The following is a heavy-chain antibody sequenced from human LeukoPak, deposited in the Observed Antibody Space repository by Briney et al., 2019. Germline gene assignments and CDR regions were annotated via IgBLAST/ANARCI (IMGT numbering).Heavy chain of an antibody. CDR1: GFTFSTYT. D-gene: IGHD4/OR15-4a*01. J-gene: IGHJ4*02. CDR2: ISSSSGTI. Sequence: PGGSLRLSCATSGFTFSTYTMNWVRQASGKGLEWVSYISSSSGTIYYADSVKGRFTISRDNAKNSLYLQMNSLRAEDTAVYYCAREWRGAFDYWGQGTLVTVSS. CDR3: AREWRGAFDY. V-gene: IGHV3-48*01.